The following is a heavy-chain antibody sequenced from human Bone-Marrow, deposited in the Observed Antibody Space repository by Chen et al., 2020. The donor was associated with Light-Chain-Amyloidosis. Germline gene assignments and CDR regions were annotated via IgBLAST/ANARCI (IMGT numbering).Heavy chain of an antibody. V-gene: IGHV3-53*01. J-gene: IGHJ2*01. D-gene: IGHD6-25*01. Sequence: EVQLVESGGGLIQPGGSLRLSCAASGFAVSDNYMSWVRQAPGKGLEWVSLIYRGGTTYYADSVKGRFTISRDNSKNTLYLQMNSLRADDSAVYYCARDPEISSGGFDLLGRGTLVTVSS. CDR2: IYRGGTT. CDR1: GFAVSDNY. CDR3: ARDPEISSGGFDL.